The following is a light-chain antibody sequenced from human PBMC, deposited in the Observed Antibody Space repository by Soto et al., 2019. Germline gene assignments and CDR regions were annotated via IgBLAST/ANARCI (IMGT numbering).Light chain of an antibody. Sequence: AIQMTQSPSSLSASVGDTVTITCRASQAIRNDLSWFQQKPGKAPKVLIWSAFSLQSGVPSRFSGSGSGTEFTLTISGLQPDDFAIYYCLQDYSYPWTFGQGTRVEIK. V-gene: IGKV1-6*01. CDR3: LQDYSYPWT. CDR2: SAF. J-gene: IGKJ1*01. CDR1: QAIRND.